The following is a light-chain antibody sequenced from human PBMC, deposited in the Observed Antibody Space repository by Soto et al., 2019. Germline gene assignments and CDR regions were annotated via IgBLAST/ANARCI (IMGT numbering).Light chain of an antibody. J-gene: IGKJ4*01. CDR3: QQRSNWLVT. CDR2: DAS. V-gene: IGKV3D-11*02. CDR1: QSVSNF. Sequence: EIVLTQSPATLSLSPGERATLSCRANQSVSNFLAWYQHHPGQAPRLLIYDASNRATGIPARFSGSGTGTDFTLTISSLEPEDFAVYYCQQRSNWLVTFGGGTKVDIK.